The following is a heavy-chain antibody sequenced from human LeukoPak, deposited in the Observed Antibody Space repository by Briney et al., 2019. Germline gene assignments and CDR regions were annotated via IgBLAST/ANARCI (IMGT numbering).Heavy chain of an antibody. J-gene: IGHJ5*02. Sequence: SQTLSLTCTVSGGSISSGGYYWSWIRQHPGKGLEWIGYIYYSGSTYYNPSLKSRVTISVDTSKNQFSLKLSSVTAADTAVYYCARVGYDYVWGSNSAAGGGWWFDPWGQGTLVTVSS. D-gene: IGHD3-16*01. V-gene: IGHV4-31*03. CDR2: IYYSGST. CDR1: GGSISSGGYY. CDR3: ARVGYDYVWGSNSAAGGGWWFDP.